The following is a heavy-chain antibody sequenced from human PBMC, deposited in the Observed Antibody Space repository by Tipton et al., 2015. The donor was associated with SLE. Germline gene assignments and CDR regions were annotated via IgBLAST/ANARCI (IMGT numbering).Heavy chain of an antibody. CDR1: GFTFSSYA. Sequence: QLVQSGGGVVQPGRSLRLSCAASGFTFSSYAMHWVRQAPGKGLEWVAVISYDGNNKYYADSVKGRFTISRDNSKNTLYLQMNSLRADDTAVYYCAKEGGDNGGNTALGYWGQGTLVTVSS. CDR2: ISYDGNNK. V-gene: IGHV3-30*04. CDR3: AKEGGDNGGNTALGY. D-gene: IGHD4-23*01. J-gene: IGHJ4*02.